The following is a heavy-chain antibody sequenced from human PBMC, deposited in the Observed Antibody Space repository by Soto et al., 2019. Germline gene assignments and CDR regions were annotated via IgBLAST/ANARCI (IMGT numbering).Heavy chain of an antibody. J-gene: IGHJ6*04. CDR2: IYYSGST. CDR1: GGSISSYY. CDR3: LCRRFGVRGLSSMVV. V-gene: IGHV4-59*12. D-gene: IGHD3-10*01. Sequence: PSETLSLTGTVSGGSISSYYWSWILQPPGKGLEWMGYIYYSGSTNYNPSLKSRVTISVDTSKNQFSLNLGCVSAADPAVYYCLCRRFGVRGLSSMVVCGTGHTVSVSS.